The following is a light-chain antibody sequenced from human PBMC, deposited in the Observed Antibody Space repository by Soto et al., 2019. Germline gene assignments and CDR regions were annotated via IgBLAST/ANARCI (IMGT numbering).Light chain of an antibody. CDR1: SGSIASHY. Sequence: NFMLTQPHSVSESPGKTVTISCTRSSGSIASHYVQWYQQRPGSAPTTVIYEDNQRPSGVPDRFSGSIDSSSNSASLTISGLKTEDEADYYCQSYDSSDSWVFGGGTQLTVL. V-gene: IGLV6-57*04. CDR2: EDN. J-gene: IGLJ3*02. CDR3: QSYDSSDSWV.